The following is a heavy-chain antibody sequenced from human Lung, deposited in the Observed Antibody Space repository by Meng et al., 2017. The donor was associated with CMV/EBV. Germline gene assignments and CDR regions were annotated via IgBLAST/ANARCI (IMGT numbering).Heavy chain of an antibody. CDR3: LRRSGGSV. V-gene: IGHV4-4*02. Sequence: VQWRESGPARVKRSETLSLTCAVSGYSITNHNWWAWVRQPPGKGLEWIGEIPHRGSSAYNPSLKSRVSMSIDKSKNQFSLKLTSVTAADTAVYHCLRRSGGSVWGQGTLVTVSS. D-gene: IGHD3-10*01. CDR2: IPHRGSS. CDR1: GYSITNHNW. J-gene: IGHJ1*01.